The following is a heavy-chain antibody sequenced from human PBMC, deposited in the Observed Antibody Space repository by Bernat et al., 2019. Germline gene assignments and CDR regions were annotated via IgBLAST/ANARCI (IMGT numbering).Heavy chain of an antibody. V-gene: IGHV1-2*02. CDR1: GYTFTGYY. D-gene: IGHD2-15*01. Sequence: QVQLVQSGAEVKKPGASVKVSCKASGYTFTGYYMHWVRQAPGQGLEWMGWINPNSGGTNYAQKFQGRVTMTRDTSICTAYMELSRLRSDDTAVYYCARDHCSGGSCYYLRVDYWGQGTLVTVSS. J-gene: IGHJ4*02. CDR2: INPNSGGT. CDR3: ARDHCSGGSCYYLRVDY.